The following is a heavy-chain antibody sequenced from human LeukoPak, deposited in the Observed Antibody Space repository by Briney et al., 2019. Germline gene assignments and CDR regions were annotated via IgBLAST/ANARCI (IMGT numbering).Heavy chain of an antibody. D-gene: IGHD3-22*01. CDR2: ISGSGGST. CDR1: GFTFSSYG. Sequence: GGSLRLSCAASGFTFSSYGMSWVRQAPGKGLEWVSAISGSGGSTYYADSVKGRFTISRDNSKNTVYLQMNSLRAEDTAGYYCAKGYYDSSGYSLDAFDIWGQGTMVTVSS. V-gene: IGHV3-23*01. J-gene: IGHJ3*02. CDR3: AKGYYDSSGYSLDAFDI.